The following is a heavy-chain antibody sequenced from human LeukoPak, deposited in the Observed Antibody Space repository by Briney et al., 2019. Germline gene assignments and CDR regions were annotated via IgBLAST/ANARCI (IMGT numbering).Heavy chain of an antibody. D-gene: IGHD5-12*01. J-gene: IGHJ6*02. CDR1: GGSFSGYY. CDR3: ARDSGYDGYYYYYGMGV. V-gene: IGHV4-34*01. CDR2: INHSGST. Sequence: SETLSLTCAVYGGSFSGYYWSWIRQPPGKGLEWIGEINHSGSTYYNPSLKSRVTMSVDTSKNQFSLKLSSVTAADTAVYYCARDSGYDGYYYYYGMGVWGQGTTVTVSS.